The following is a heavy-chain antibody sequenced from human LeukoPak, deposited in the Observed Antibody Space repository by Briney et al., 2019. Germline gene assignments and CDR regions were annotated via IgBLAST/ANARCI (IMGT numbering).Heavy chain of an antibody. CDR3: ARDVAADYNFRSGYLGPFDY. D-gene: IGHD3-3*01. J-gene: IGHJ4*02. V-gene: IGHV3-21*04. CDR1: GFTFSSFT. CDR2: ISSGSDYI. Sequence: PGGSLRLSCAASGFTFSSFTLTWVRHAPGKGLEWVSSISSGSDYIYYADSVNGRFTISRDNAKNSLYLHMNILRAEDTAVYYCARDVAADYNFRSGYLGPFDYWGQGTLVTVSS.